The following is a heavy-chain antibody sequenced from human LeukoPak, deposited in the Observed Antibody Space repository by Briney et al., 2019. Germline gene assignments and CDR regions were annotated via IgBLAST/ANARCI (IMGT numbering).Heavy chain of an antibody. CDR2: IYHSGST. CDR1: GGSISSGGYS. J-gene: IGHJ4*02. Sequence: PSETLSLTCAVSGGSISSGGYSWSWIRQPPGKGLEWIGYIYHSGSTYYNPSLKSRVTISVDTSKNQFSLKLSSVTAADTAVYYCARPLGHDSSGYYPFGYWGQGTLVTVSS. D-gene: IGHD3-22*01. V-gene: IGHV4-30-2*03. CDR3: ARPLGHDSSGYYPFGY.